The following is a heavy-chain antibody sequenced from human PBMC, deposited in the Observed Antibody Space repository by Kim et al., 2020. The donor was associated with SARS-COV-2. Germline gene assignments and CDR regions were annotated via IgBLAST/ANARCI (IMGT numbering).Heavy chain of an antibody. D-gene: IGHD2-15*01. CDR2: IIPIFGTA. J-gene: IGHJ5*02. CDR3: ARDQHIYCSGGSCPFDP. Sequence: SVKVSCKASGGTFSSYAISWVRQAPGQGLEWMGGIIPIFGTANYAQKFQGRVTITADESTSTAYMELSSLRSEDTAVYYCARDQHIYCSGGSCPFDPWGQGTLVTVSS. CDR1: GGTFSSYA. V-gene: IGHV1-69*13.